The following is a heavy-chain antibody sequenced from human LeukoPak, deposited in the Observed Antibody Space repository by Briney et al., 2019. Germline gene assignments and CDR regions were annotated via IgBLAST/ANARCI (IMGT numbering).Heavy chain of an antibody. Sequence: SATQSLVCTLSGDSLNSLVFWSWVRKPPGKGLECIGEMYLSGTTLSNLSVKSRVNISIDQSNNKICLNLSSVTAAHTTVHYCAGLVGLCSSSVYYYYFDYRGQGTLVTVSS. CDR3: AGLVGLCSSSVYYYYFDY. D-gene: IGHD2-2*01. CDR1: GDSLNSLVF. J-gene: IGHJ4*02. CDR2: MYLSGTT. V-gene: IGHV4-4*02.